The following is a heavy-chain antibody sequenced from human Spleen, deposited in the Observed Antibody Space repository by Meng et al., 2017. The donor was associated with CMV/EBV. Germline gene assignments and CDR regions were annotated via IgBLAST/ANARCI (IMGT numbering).Heavy chain of an antibody. CDR2: MNPDSGKT. D-gene: IGHD1-26*01. CDR3: AREVVGGALDY. V-gene: IGHV1-8*01. J-gene: IGHJ4*02. Sequence: ASVKVSCKASGYTFTSYDINWVRQATGQGLEWMGWMNPDSGKTGYAQKFQGRVTMTRDTSTSTVYMELSSLRSEDTAVYYCAREVVGGALDYWGQRTLVTVSS. CDR1: GYTFTSYD.